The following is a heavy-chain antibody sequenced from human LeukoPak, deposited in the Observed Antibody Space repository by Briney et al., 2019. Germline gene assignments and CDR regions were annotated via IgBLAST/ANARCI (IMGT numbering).Heavy chain of an antibody. D-gene: IGHD1-14*01. J-gene: IGHJ6*02. CDR3: AREGTDYYGMDV. CDR1: GYTFTSYA. Sequence: PRASVKVSCKASGYTFTSYAMHWVRQAPGQRLEWMGWINAGNGNTKYSQKFQGRVTITRDTSASTAYMELSSLRSEDTAVYYCAREGTDYYGMDVWGQGTTVTVSS. CDR2: INAGNGNT. V-gene: IGHV1-3*01.